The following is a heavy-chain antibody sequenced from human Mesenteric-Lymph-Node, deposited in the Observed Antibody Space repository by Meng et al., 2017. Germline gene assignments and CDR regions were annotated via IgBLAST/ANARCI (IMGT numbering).Heavy chain of an antibody. J-gene: IGHJ2*01. V-gene: IGHV3-74*01. CDR1: GFTLSVYW. D-gene: IGHD4-17*01. CDR2: FNTDGTVT. Sequence: GGSLRLSCAASGFTLSVYWMHWVRQAPGKGLVWVSRFNTDGTVTNYADPVKGRFTISRDTAKNTLYLQMNSLRVEDTAVYYCARSRGDYGDYWYFDLWGRGTLVTVSS. CDR3: ARSRGDYGDYWYFDL.